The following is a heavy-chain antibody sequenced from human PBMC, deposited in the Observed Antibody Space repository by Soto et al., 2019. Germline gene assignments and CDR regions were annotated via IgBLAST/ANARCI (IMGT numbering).Heavy chain of an antibody. J-gene: IGHJ4*02. CDR2: LSGSGTST. Sequence: LRLSCAASGFSFVNYAMNWVRQAPGKGLEWVSGLSGSGTSTYYADSVKGRFTISRDNSRDTLFLQMNSLAADDTAVYYCAKATTNGGWFNPFDSWGQGALVTVSS. D-gene: IGHD6-19*01. V-gene: IGHV3-23*01. CDR1: GFSFVNYA. CDR3: AKATTNGGWFNPFDS.